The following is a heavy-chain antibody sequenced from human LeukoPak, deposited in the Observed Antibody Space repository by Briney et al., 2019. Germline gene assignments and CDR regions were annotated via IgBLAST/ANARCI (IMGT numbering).Heavy chain of an antibody. J-gene: IGHJ4*02. D-gene: IGHD5-18*01. Sequence: GASVKVSCKASGYTFARFGITWVRQAPGQGLEWMGWISPDIGNTTSAQQFQGRVILTTDTLTSTAYMDLRSLRSDDTAVYYCARRDSNTAFDYWGQGTQVSVSS. CDR3: ARRDSNTAFDY. V-gene: IGHV1-18*01. CDR1: GYTFARFG. CDR2: ISPDIGNT.